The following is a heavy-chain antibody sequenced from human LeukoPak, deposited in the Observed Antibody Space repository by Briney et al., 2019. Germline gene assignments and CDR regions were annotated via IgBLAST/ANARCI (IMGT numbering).Heavy chain of an antibody. V-gene: IGHV4-38-2*01. CDR3: ARGSGYSNYFDY. J-gene: IGHJ4*02. CDR1: GYSISSGYY. Sequence: SETLSLTCAVSGYSISSGYYWGWIRQPPGKGLEWIGSIYHSGSTYYNPSLKSGVTISVDTSKNQFSLKVTSVTAADTAPYYCARGSGYSNYFDYWGQGTLVTVSS. CDR2: IYHSGST. D-gene: IGHD5-12*01.